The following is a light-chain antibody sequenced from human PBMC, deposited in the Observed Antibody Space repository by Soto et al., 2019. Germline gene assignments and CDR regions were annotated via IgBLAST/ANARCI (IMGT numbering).Light chain of an antibody. CDR3: HQYNNFWT. CDR2: GAS. CDR1: QSVSSR. V-gene: IGKV3-15*01. Sequence: EIVMTQSPATLSVSPGERVTLSCRASQSVSSRLAWYHQKPGQSPRLLIYGASTRATGIPAGFSGSGSGTEFTLTISSLQSEDFGLYYCHQYNNFWTFGQGTKV. J-gene: IGKJ1*01.